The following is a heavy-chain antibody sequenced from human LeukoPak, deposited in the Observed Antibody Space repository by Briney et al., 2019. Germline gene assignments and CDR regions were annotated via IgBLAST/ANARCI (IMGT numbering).Heavy chain of an antibody. CDR1: GGSISSSSYY. Sequence: SETPSLTCTVSGGSISSSSYYWGWIRQPPGKGLEWIGSIYYSGSTYYNPSLKSRVTISVDTSKNQFSLKLSSVTAADTAVYYCASSDSSGYYVDYWGQGTLVTVSS. J-gene: IGHJ4*02. CDR2: IYYSGST. CDR3: ASSDSSGYYVDY. D-gene: IGHD3-22*01. V-gene: IGHV4-39*07.